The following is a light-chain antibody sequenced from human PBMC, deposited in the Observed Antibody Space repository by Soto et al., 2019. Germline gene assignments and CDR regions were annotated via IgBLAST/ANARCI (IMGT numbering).Light chain of an antibody. CDR1: QTISSW. Sequence: DIQMTQSHSTLSGSVGDRVTITCRASQTISSWLAWYQQKPGKASKLLIYKASTLKSGVPSRFSGSGSGTEFTLTISSLQPDDFATYYCQHYNSYSEAFGQGTKGDIK. CDR3: QHYNSYSEA. J-gene: IGKJ1*01. V-gene: IGKV1-5*03. CDR2: KAS.